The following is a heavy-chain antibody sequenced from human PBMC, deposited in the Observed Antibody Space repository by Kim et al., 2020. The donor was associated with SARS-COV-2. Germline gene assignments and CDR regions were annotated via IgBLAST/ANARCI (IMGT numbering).Heavy chain of an antibody. D-gene: IGHD3-3*01. Sequence: YADSVKGRFTISRDNSKNTLYLQMNSLRAEDTAVYYCAKGYDFWSGYLDYWGQGTLVTVSS. CDR3: AKGYDFWSGYLDY. V-gene: IGHV3-23*01. J-gene: IGHJ4*02.